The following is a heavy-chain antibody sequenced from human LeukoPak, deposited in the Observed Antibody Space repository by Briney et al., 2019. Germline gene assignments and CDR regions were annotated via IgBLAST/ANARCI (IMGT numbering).Heavy chain of an antibody. CDR2: ISGSGGST. V-gene: IGHV3-23*01. Sequence: GGSLRLSCAASGFTFSSYAMSWVRQAPGKGLEWVSAISGSGGSTYYADFVKGRFTISRDNSKNTLYLQMNSLRAEDTAVYYCAKARSGWYRGGIDYWGQGTLVTVSS. CDR1: GFTFSSYA. J-gene: IGHJ4*02. CDR3: AKARSGWYRGGIDY. D-gene: IGHD6-19*01.